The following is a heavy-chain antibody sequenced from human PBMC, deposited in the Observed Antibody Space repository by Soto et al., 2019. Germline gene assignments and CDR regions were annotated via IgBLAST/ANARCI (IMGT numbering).Heavy chain of an antibody. D-gene: IGHD3-22*01. V-gene: IGHV1-8*01. CDR1: GYTFTSYD. Sequence: GASVKVSCKASGYTFTSYDINWVRQATGQGLEWMGWMNPNSGNTGYAQKFQGRVTMTRNTSISTAYMELSSLRSEDTAVYYCARADYYDRSGYLLHCGYWGQGTLVNAPQ. CDR3: ARADYYDRSGYLLHCGY. J-gene: IGHJ4*02. CDR2: MNPNSGNT.